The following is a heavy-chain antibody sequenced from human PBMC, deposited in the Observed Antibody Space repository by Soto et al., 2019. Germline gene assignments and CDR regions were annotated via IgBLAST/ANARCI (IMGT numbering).Heavy chain of an antibody. D-gene: IGHD6-19*01. V-gene: IGHV3-7*01. CDR3: ASLWYSSGWYQTEYFQH. CDR1: GFTFSSYW. J-gene: IGHJ1*01. Sequence: SLRLSCAASGFTFSSYWMSWVRQAPGKGLEWVANIKQDGSEKYYVDSVKGRFTISRDNAKNSLFLQMNSLRAEDSAIYYCASLWYSSGWYQTEYFQHWGQGTLVTVSS. CDR2: IKQDGSEK.